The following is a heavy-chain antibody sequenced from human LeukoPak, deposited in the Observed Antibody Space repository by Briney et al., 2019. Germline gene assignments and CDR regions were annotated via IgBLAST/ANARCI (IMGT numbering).Heavy chain of an antibody. Sequence: ASVKVSCKASGGTFSSYAISWVRQAPGQGLEWMGGIIPIFGTANYAQKFQGRVTMTRDTSISTAYMELSRLRSDDTAVYYCARTPRVRGYSYGLFDYWGQGTLVTVSS. V-gene: IGHV1-69*05. D-gene: IGHD5-18*01. CDR3: ARTPRVRGYSYGLFDY. J-gene: IGHJ4*02. CDR2: IIPIFGTA. CDR1: GGTFSSYA.